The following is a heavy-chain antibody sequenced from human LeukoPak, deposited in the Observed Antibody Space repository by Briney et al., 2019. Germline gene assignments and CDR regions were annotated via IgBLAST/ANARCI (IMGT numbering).Heavy chain of an antibody. V-gene: IGHV3-30*18. Sequence: PGRSLRLSCAASGFSFSSYGMHWVRQAPGKGLEWVAVISYDGSNKYYADSVKGRFTISRDNSKNTLYLQMNSLRAEDTAVYYCAKALYSSSADFDYWGQGTLVTVSS. CDR1: GFSFSSYG. CDR3: AKALYSSSADFDY. CDR2: ISYDGSNK. J-gene: IGHJ4*02. D-gene: IGHD6-6*01.